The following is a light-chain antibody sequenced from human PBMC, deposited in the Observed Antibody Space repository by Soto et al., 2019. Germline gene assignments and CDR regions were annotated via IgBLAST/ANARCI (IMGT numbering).Light chain of an antibody. CDR3: QQYNHWLSIS. Sequence: EIFMTQSPATVSVSPGERATLSCRASQSVSRKLAWYQHKPGQAPRLLIYDTSTRAADIPARFSGSGSGTDFTLTISSLQSEDFAVYYCQQYNHWLSISFGQGTRMEI. V-gene: IGKV3-15*01. J-gene: IGKJ5*01. CDR1: QSVSRK. CDR2: DTS.